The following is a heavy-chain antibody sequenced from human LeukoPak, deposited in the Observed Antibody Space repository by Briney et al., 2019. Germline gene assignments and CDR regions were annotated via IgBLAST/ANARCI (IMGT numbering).Heavy chain of an antibody. CDR2: ISSSGSTI. J-gene: IGHJ3*02. CDR1: GFTFSDYY. D-gene: IGHD4-17*01. CDR3: ARGPPQDYGDYLEHAFDI. Sequence: GRSLRLSCAASGFTFSDYYMSWIRQAPGKGLEWVSYISSSGSTIYYADSVKGRFTISRDNAKNSLYLQMNSLRAEDTAVYYCARGPPQDYGDYLEHAFDIWGQGTMVTVSS. V-gene: IGHV3-11*01.